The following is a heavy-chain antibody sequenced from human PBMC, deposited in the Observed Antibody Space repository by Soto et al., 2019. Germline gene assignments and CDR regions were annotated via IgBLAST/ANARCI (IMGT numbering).Heavy chain of an antibody. V-gene: IGHV4-4*02. CDR2: IYQSGST. Sequence: QVQLQESGPGLVKPSGTLSLTCAVSGGSISSSNWWSWVRQPPGKGLEWIGDIYQSGSTNYNPSLKSRVTISVDKSKNQFALKRSSVTAADTAVYYCARCIAAAGPIDYWGQGTLVTVSS. D-gene: IGHD6-13*01. CDR3: ARCIAAAGPIDY. J-gene: IGHJ4*02. CDR1: GGSISSSNW.